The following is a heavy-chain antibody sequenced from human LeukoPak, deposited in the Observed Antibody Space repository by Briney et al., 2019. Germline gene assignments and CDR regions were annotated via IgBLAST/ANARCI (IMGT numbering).Heavy chain of an antibody. CDR3: ARGSYYDSSGYTDY. CDR1: GFTFSSYA. J-gene: IGHJ4*02. D-gene: IGHD3-22*01. Sequence: GGSLRLSCAASGFTFSSYAMHWVRQAPGKGREYVSAISNNGAITYYANSVKGRFTISRDNSKNTLYLQMNSLRAEDTAVYYCARGSYYDSSGYTDYWGQGTLVTVSS. V-gene: IGHV3-64*01. CDR2: ISNNGAIT.